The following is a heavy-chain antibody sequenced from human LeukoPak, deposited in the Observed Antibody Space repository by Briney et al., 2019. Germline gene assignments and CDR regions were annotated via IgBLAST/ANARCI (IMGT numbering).Heavy chain of an antibody. CDR3: ARGTRIWSPTVPFDY. V-gene: IGHV4-4*07. Sequence: SETLSLTCTGSGASISSYYWSGIRQPARKGLEWIGRIYSSRSIYNPSLQRRVTISVDTSKNQFSLQLNSVTAADTAVSYCARGTRIWSPTVPFDYWGQGTLVTASS. CDR2: IYSSRS. CDR1: GASISSYY. J-gene: IGHJ4*02. D-gene: IGHD3-16*01.